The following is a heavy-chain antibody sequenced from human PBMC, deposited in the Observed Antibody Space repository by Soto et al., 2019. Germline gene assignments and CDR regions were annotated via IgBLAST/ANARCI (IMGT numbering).Heavy chain of an antibody. J-gene: IGHJ5*02. CDR1: GFTFSSYS. V-gene: IGHV3-21*01. CDR3: ARGLESVPGSSYGSGWFDP. D-gene: IGHD5-18*01. CDR2: ISSSSSYI. Sequence: PGGSLRLSCAASGFTFSSYSMNWVRQGPAQGLEWVSSISSSSSYIYYADSVKGRFTISRDNAKNSLYLQMNSLRAEDTAVYYCARGLESVPGSSYGSGWFDPWGQGTQVTFSS.